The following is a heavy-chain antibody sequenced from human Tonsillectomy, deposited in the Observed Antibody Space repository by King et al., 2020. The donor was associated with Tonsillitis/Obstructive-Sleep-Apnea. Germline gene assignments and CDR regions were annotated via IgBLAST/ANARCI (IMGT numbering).Heavy chain of an antibody. J-gene: IGHJ3*01. Sequence: VQLVESGGGLVQPGGSLRLSCAASGFTFSRYWMTWVRQAPGKGLEWVTNIKRDGSEKEYVDSVKGRFTVSRDNAKNSLYLQMNSLRVEDMAVYYCARDPYRDSFGAFDLWGQGTMVTVSS. CDR1: GFTFSRYW. CDR3: ARDPYRDSFGAFDL. D-gene: IGHD4-17*01. V-gene: IGHV3-7*04. CDR2: IKRDGSEK.